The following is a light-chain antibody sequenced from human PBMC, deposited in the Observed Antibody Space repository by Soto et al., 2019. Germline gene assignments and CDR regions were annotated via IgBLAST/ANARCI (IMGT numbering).Light chain of an antibody. CDR3: QQSYTTPRT. CDR1: QTIKNF. V-gene: IGKV1-39*01. Sequence: DIQMTQSPSSLSASVGDRVTITCRASQTIKNFLNWYQQRPGKAPNLLICDASRLQPGVPSRFSGSGSGTDFTLTISSLQHEDLATYYCQQSYTTPRTFGGGTKVEIK. CDR2: DAS. J-gene: IGKJ4*01.